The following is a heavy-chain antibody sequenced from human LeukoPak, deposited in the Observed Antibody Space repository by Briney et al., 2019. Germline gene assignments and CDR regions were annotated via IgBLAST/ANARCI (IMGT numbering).Heavy chain of an antibody. Sequence: QPGGSLRLSCAASGFTFSSSAMSWVRQAPGKGLEWVSSISGSGSGGSTYYADSVKGRFTISRDNSKNTLYLQMNSLRAEDTAVYYCAKGLRQFDYWGQGTLVTVSS. J-gene: IGHJ4*02. V-gene: IGHV3-23*01. CDR3: AKGLRQFDY. CDR1: GFTFSSSA. CDR2: ISGSGSGGST. D-gene: IGHD3-16*01.